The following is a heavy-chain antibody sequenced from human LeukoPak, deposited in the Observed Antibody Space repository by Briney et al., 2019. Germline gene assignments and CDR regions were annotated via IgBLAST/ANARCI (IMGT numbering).Heavy chain of an antibody. D-gene: IGHD1-7*01. CDR3: ARGGNWNYEGDTFDI. V-gene: IGHV3-21*01. Sequence: GGSLRLSCAASGFTFSSYWMHWVRQAPGKGLEWVSTISASGSSTYYADSVKGRFTISRDSAKNSLYLQMNSLRAEDTAVYYCARGGNWNYEGDTFDIWGQGTMVTVSS. CDR1: GFTFSSYW. CDR2: ISASGSST. J-gene: IGHJ3*02.